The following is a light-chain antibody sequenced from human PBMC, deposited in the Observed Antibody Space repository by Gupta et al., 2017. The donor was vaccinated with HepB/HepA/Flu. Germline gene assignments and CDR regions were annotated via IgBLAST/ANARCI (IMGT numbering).Light chain of an antibody. CDR1: QSINIW. Sequence: TQMTQSPSTLSASAGDRVPITCRASQSINIWLAWYQQKPGKVPKLLIHQASSLESGVPSRFSGSGSGTEFTLTISSLQPDDFATYYCQQYNSYPETFGQGTKVEIE. CDR3: QQYNSYPET. V-gene: IGKV1-5*03. J-gene: IGKJ1*01. CDR2: QAS.